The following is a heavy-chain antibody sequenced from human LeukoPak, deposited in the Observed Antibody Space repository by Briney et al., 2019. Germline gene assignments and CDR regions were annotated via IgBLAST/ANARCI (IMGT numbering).Heavy chain of an antibody. J-gene: IGHJ3*02. CDR1: GGSIRSYY. CDR2: IYYSGST. V-gene: IGHV4-59*12. Sequence: SETLSLTCTVSGGSIRSYYWSWIRQPPGKGLEWIGYIYYSGSTNYNPSLKSRVTISVDTSKNQFSLKLSSVTAADTAVYYCASGDYSSAFDIWGQGTMVTVSS. D-gene: IGHD6-13*01. CDR3: ASGDYSSAFDI.